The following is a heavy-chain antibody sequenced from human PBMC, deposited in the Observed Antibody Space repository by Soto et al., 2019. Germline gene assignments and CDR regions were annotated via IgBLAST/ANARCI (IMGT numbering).Heavy chain of an antibody. D-gene: IGHD2-15*01. CDR3: ARGTKGRVAATLYYYMDV. CDR2: INHSGST. CDR1: FSGYY. Sequence: FSGYYWSWIRQPPGKGLEWIGEINHSGSTNYNPSLKSRVTISVDTSKNQFSLKLSSVTAADTAVYYCARGTKGRVAATLYYYMDVWGKGTTVTVSS. V-gene: IGHV4-34*01. J-gene: IGHJ6*03.